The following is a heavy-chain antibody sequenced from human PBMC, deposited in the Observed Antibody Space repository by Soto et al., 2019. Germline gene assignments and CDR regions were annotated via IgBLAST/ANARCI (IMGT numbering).Heavy chain of an antibody. D-gene: IGHD3-3*01. CDR3: AKEAIRFLEWLPQIPRYFDY. J-gene: IGHJ4*02. CDR1: GVTCSSYA. Sequence: SLRRSCAAAGVTCSSYAMSWVRQAPGKGLEWVSAISGSGGSTYYADSVKGRFTISRDNSKNTLYLQMNSLRAEDTAVYYCAKEAIRFLEWLPQIPRYFDYWGQGTLVTVSS. V-gene: IGHV3-23*01. CDR2: ISGSGGST.